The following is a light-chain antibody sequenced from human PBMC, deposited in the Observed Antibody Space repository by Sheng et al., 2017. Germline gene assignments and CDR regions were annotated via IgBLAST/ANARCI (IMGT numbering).Light chain of an antibody. J-gene: IGKJ5*01. CDR2: VAS. Sequence: IQLTQSPSSLSASVGDSVTITCRASQNIITYLAWYQQRPGKAPKLLIYVASKLQGGVPSRFSGSGSGTDFTLTITSLQPEDSATYFCHQSYSAPPTFGQGTRLEIK. CDR1: QNIITY. CDR3: HQSYSAPPT. V-gene: IGKV1-39*01.